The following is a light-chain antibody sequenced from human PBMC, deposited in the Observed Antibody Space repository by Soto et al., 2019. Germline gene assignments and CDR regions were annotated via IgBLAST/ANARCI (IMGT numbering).Light chain of an antibody. CDR2: WAS. V-gene: IGKV4-1*01. CDR3: QQYYTTPPIT. J-gene: IGKJ5*01. Sequence: DIVMTQSPDSLAVSLGEPATINCKSSQSVLYSSNNKNYLAWYQQKPGQPPKLLIYWASTRESGVPDRFSGSGSGTDSTLTISSLQAEDVAVYYCQQYYTTPPITFGQGTRLEIK. CDR1: QSVLYSSNNKNY.